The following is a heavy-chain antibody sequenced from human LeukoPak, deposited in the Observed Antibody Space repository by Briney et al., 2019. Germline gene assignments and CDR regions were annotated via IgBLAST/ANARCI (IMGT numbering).Heavy chain of an antibody. Sequence: SAKVSCKASGGTFSSYAISWVRQAPGQGLEWMGRIIPIFGTANYAQKFQGRVTITTDESTSTAYMELSSLRSEDTAVYYCASEWGYCSSTSCYPYFDYWGQGTLVTVSS. J-gene: IGHJ4*02. CDR1: GGTFSSYA. D-gene: IGHD2-2*01. V-gene: IGHV1-69*05. CDR3: ASEWGYCSSTSCYPYFDY. CDR2: IIPIFGTA.